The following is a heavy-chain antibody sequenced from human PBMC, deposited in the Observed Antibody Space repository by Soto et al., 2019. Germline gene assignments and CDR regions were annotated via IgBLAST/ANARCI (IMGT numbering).Heavy chain of an antibody. V-gene: IGHV4-31*03. CDR1: GGSISNGGYY. CDR3: ARAVKDFCSGHEGLDA. J-gene: IGHJ6*02. D-gene: IGHD3-3*01. Sequence: KLSATLSLTCTVSGGSISNGGYYWTWIRQHPGKGLEWIGYIYYSGSTYHNPSLKSRVTISVDTSKNQFSLKLTSVTAADTAVYYCARAVKDFCSGHEGLDAWGQGTTVTVSS. CDR2: IYYSGST.